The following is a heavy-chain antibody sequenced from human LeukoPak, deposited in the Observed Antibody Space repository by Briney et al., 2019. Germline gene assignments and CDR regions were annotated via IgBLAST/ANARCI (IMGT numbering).Heavy chain of an antibody. J-gene: IGHJ4*02. D-gene: IGHD3-10*01. CDR2: IYYSGST. CDR3: ASYFSYYGSGSYYNAYYYYFDY. CDR1: GGSISSSSYY. V-gene: IGHV4-39*01. Sequence: SETLSLTCTVSGGSISSSSYYWGWIRQPPGKGLEWIGSIYYSGSTYYNPSLKSRVTISVDTSKNQFSLKLSSVTAADTAVYYCASYFSYYGSGSYYNAYYYYFDYWGQGTLVTVSS.